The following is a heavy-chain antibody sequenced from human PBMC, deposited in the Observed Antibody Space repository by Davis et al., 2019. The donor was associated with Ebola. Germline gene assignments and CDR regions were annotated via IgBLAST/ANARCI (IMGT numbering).Heavy chain of an antibody. V-gene: IGHV5-10-1*01. CDR3: ARLVVTPAGYYYGMDV. J-gene: IGHJ6*02. Sequence: GESLKISCQGSGYSFTSYWISWVRQMPGKGLEWMGRIDPSDSYTNYSPSFQGHVTISADKSISTAYLQWSSLKASDTAMYYCARLVVTPAGYYYGMDVWGQGTTVTVSS. CDR2: IDPSDSYT. D-gene: IGHD4-23*01. CDR1: GYSFTSYW.